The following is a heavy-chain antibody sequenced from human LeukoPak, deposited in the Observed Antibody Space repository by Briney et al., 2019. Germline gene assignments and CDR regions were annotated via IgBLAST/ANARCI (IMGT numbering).Heavy chain of an antibody. CDR2: LNPNSGGT. CDR1: GYTFTGYY. V-gene: IGHV1-2*02. Sequence: ASVKVSCKASGYTFTGYYMHWVRQAPGQGLEWMGWLNPNSGGTNYAQKFQGRVTMTRDTSTSTAYMELSRLRSDDTAVYYCARVGGGSYYPIDYWGQGTLVTVSS. CDR3: ARVGGGSYYPIDY. D-gene: IGHD1-26*01. J-gene: IGHJ4*02.